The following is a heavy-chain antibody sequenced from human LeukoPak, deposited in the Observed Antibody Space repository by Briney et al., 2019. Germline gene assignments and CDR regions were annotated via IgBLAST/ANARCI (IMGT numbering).Heavy chain of an antibody. CDR3: AKDRGYYGSGRVDYFDY. CDR1: GLTFSSYA. D-gene: IGHD3-10*01. Sequence: GGSLRLSCAASGLTFSSYAMSWVRQAPGKGLEWVSAISGSGGSTYYADSVKGRFTISRDNSKNTLYLQMNSLRAEDTAVYYCAKDRGYYGSGRVDYFDYWGQGTLVTVSS. V-gene: IGHV3-23*01. CDR2: ISGSGGST. J-gene: IGHJ4*02.